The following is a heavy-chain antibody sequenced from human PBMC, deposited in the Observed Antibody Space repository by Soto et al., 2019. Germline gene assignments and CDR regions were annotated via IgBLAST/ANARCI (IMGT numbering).Heavy chain of an antibody. D-gene: IGHD1-7*01. Sequence: GGSLRLSCAASGFTFSSYATNWVRQAPGKGLEWVSAISGSGGSTYYADSVKGRFTISRDSSKNTLYLQMNSLRAEDTAVYYCAKGNSWSPALVLDIWGQGTMVTVSS. CDR3: AKGNSWSPALVLDI. V-gene: IGHV3-23*01. J-gene: IGHJ3*02. CDR1: GFTFSSYA. CDR2: ISGSGGST.